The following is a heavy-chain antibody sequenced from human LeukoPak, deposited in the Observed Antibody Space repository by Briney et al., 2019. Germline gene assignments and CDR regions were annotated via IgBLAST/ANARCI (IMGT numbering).Heavy chain of an antibody. CDR1: GYTFTSYG. CDR2: ISAYNGNT. V-gene: IGHV1-18*01. D-gene: IGHD6-13*01. Sequence: GASVKVSCKASGYTFTSYGISWVRQAPGQGLEWMGWISAYNGNTNYAQKLQGRVTMTRNTSISTAYMELSSLRSEDTAVYYCARLHSSWGKDYGMDVWGQGTTVTVSS. J-gene: IGHJ6*02. CDR3: ARLHSSWGKDYGMDV.